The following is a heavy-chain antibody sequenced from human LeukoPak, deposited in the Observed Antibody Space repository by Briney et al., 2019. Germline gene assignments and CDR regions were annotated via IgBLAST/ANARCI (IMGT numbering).Heavy chain of an antibody. CDR2: ISGSGGST. CDR3: AKGGRYCSGGSCYPVNWFDP. J-gene: IGHJ5*02. CDR1: GFTFSIYA. D-gene: IGHD2-15*01. V-gene: IGHV3-23*01. Sequence: GGSLRLSCAACGFTFSIYAMSWVRQAPGKGLEWVSAISGSGGSTYYADSVKGRFTISRDNSKNTLYLQMNSLRAEDTAVYYCAKGGRYCSGGSCYPVNWFDPWGQGTLVTVSS.